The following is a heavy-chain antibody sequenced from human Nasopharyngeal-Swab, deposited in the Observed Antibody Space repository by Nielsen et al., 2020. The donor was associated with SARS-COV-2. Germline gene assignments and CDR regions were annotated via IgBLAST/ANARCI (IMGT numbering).Heavy chain of an antibody. CDR3: ARDGTHCSGGTCFDN. V-gene: IGHV7-4-1*02. CDR1: GYSFTNYG. CDR2: INTKTGNP. Sequence: ASVKVSCKDSGYSFTNYGVHWVRQAPGQGPEWMGWINTKTGNPTYAQGFTGRFVFSLDTSVTTAYLQISSLEAEDTAVYYCARDGTHCSGGTCFDNWGQGTLVTVSS. J-gene: IGHJ5*02. D-gene: IGHD2-15*01.